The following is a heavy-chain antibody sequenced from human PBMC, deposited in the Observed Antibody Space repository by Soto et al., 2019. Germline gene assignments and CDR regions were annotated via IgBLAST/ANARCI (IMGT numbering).Heavy chain of an antibody. D-gene: IGHD3-22*01. CDR1: GGSVSSGEYY. CDR3: ARGSYYYDGSGYYHY. J-gene: IGHJ4*02. V-gene: IGHV4-30-4*01. Sequence: SGSLSLTCAVSGGSVSSGEYYWRWIRQPPGKGLEWIGYIYYSGSTYYNPSLKSRVTISVDTSKNQFSLKLSSVTAADTAVYYCARGSYYYDGSGYYHYGARGTLLTVSS. CDR2: IYYSGST.